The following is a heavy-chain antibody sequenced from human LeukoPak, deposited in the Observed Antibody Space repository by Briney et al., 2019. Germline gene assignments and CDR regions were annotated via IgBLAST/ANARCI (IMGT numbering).Heavy chain of an antibody. Sequence: PGGSLRLSCAASGFTFSSYEMHWVRQPPGKGLEWVSYISSSGSTIYYADSVKGRFTISRDNAKNSLYLQMNSLRAEDTAIYYCARDATTAIGTVYMDVWGKGTTVTISS. CDR2: ISSSGSTI. CDR1: GFTFSSYE. CDR3: ARDATTAIGTVYMDV. V-gene: IGHV3-48*03. J-gene: IGHJ6*03. D-gene: IGHD1-1*01.